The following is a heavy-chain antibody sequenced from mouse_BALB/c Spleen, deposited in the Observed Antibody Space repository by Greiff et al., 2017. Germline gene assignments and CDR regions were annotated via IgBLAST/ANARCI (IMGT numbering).Heavy chain of an antibody. CDR3: ARDGYYEYYAMDY. V-gene: IGHV3-6*02. J-gene: IGHJ4*01. CDR2: ISYDGSN. D-gene: IGHD2-3*01. Sequence: EVKLMESGPGLVKPSQSLSLTCSVTGYSITSGYYWNWIRQFPGNKLEWMGYISYDGSNNYNPSLKNRISITRDTSKNQFFLKLNSVTTEDTATYYCARDGYYEYYAMDYWGQGTSVTVSS. CDR1: GYSITSGYY.